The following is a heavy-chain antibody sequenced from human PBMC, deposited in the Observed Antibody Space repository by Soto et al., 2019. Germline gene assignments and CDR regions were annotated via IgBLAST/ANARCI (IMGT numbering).Heavy chain of an antibody. CDR3: AILSIAARPMPDAFDI. D-gene: IGHD6-6*01. CDR2: IIPIFGTA. J-gene: IGHJ3*02. Sequence: SVKVSCKASGGTFSSYAISWVRQAPGQGLEWMGGIIPIFGTANYAQKFQGRVTITADESTSTAYMELSSLRSEDTAVYYCAILSIAARPMPDAFDIWGQGTMVTVSS. CDR1: GGTFSSYA. V-gene: IGHV1-69*13.